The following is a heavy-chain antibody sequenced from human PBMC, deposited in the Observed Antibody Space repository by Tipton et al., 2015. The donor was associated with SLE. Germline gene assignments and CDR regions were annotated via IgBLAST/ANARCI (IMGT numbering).Heavy chain of an antibody. Sequence: TLSLTCVVSGDSLRGSTYYWSWIRQPPGTGPEWIGSVYSSGSTYYNPFLMSRATLSIDTSSNQFYLKLNSVTAADTAVYYCAKEWGPGDGYSGLPGCFEYWGQGTLVTVSS. CDR2: VYSSGST. D-gene: IGHD5-12*01. CDR1: GDSLRGSTYY. V-gene: IGHV4-39*07. CDR3: AKEWGPGDGYSGLPGCFEY. J-gene: IGHJ4*02.